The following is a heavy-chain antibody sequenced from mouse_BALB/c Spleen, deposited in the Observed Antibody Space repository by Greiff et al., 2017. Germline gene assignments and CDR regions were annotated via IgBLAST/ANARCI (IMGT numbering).Heavy chain of an antibody. CDR1: GYSITSDYA. J-gene: IGHJ3*01. D-gene: IGHD3-3*01. CDR3: ARVGLAY. CDR2: ISYSGST. V-gene: IGHV3-2*02. Sequence: EVKLMESGPGLVKPSQSLSLTCTVTGYSITSDYAWNWIRQFPGNKLEWMGYISYSGSTSYNPSLKSRISITRDTSKNQFFLQLNSVTTEDTATYYCARVGLAYWGQGTLVTVSA.